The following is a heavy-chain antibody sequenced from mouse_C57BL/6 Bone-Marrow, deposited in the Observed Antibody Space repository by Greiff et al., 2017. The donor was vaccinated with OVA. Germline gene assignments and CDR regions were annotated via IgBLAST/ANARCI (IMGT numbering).Heavy chain of an antibody. CDR2: ISSGSSTI. Sequence: EVQRVESGGGLVKPGGSLKLSCAASGFTFSDYGMHWVRQAPEKGLEWVAYISSGSSTIYYADTVKGRFTISRDNAKNTLFLQVTSLRSEDTAMYYCARRYGNWGYFDVWGTGTTVTVSS. CDR1: GFTFSDYG. J-gene: IGHJ1*03. CDR3: ARRYGNWGYFDV. V-gene: IGHV5-17*01. D-gene: IGHD2-10*02.